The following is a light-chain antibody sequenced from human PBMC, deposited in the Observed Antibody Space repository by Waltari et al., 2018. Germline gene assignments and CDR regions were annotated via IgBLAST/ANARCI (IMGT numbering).Light chain of an antibody. CDR3: QQYYSYPRT. CDR1: QGISSY. J-gene: IGKJ1*01. CDR2: AAS. V-gene: IGKV1-8*01. Sequence: IRITQSPSSLSASPGDRVTITCRASQGISSYLAWYQQKPGKAPKLLIYAASTLQSGVPSRFSGSGSGTDFTLTISCLQSEDFATYYCQQYYSYPRTFGQGTKVEIK.